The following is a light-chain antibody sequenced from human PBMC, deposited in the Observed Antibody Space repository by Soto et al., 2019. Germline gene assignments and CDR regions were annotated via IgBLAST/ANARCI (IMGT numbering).Light chain of an antibody. V-gene: IGLV1-40*01. CDR1: SSNIGAGYD. Sequence: QSVLTQPPSVSGAPGQRVTISCSGGSSNIGAGYDVHWYQQLPGTAPKLLIYGNSNRPSGVPDRFSGSTSGTSASLAITGLQAEDEADYYCQSYDSSLSGLFGGGTKVTVL. CDR2: GNS. CDR3: QSYDSSLSGL. J-gene: IGLJ2*01.